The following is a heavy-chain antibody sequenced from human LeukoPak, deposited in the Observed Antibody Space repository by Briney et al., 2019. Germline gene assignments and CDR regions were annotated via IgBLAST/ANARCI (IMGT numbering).Heavy chain of an antibody. CDR1: GFTFSSYD. J-gene: IGHJ3*02. V-gene: IGHV3-13*01. CDR3: ARLGYDYDAFDI. CDR2: IGTAGDT. D-gene: IGHD5-12*01. Sequence: PGGSLRLSCAASGFTFSSYDMHWVRQATGKGLKWVSAIGTAGDTYYPGSVKGRFTISRENAKNSLYLQMNSLRAGDTAVYYCARLGYDYDAFDIWGQGTMVTVSS.